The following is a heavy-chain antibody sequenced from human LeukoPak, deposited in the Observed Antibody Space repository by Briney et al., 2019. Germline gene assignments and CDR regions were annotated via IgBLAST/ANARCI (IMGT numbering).Heavy chain of an antibody. CDR2: ISYDGSNK. J-gene: IGHJ3*02. CDR1: GFTFNNYG. D-gene: IGHD6-19*01. CDR3: TKGPGSSDWRNAFDI. V-gene: IGHV3-30*18. Sequence: GGSLRLSCAASGFTFNNYGMHWVRQAPGKGLEWVAVISYDGSNKYHADSVKGRFTISRDNSKNTLYLEMNSLRAEDTAVYYCTKGPGSSDWRNAFDIWGQGAMVTVSS.